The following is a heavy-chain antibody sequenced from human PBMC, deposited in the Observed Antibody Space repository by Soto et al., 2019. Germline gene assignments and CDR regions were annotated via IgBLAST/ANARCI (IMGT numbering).Heavy chain of an antibody. D-gene: IGHD5-12*01. CDR2: INNDGSST. Sequence: GSMGLSCAASGFTFSSYWIHWVRQAPGKGPVWVSRINNDGSSTMYADSVKGRFTISRDNAKNTLYLQMNSLRAEDTAVYYCARDRGYGTPFDYWGQGTLVTVSS. J-gene: IGHJ4*02. V-gene: IGHV3-74*03. CDR1: GFTFSSYW. CDR3: ARDRGYGTPFDY.